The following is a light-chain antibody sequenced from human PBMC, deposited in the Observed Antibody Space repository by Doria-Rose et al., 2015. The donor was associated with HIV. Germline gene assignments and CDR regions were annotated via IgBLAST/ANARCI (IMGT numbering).Light chain of an antibody. CDR1: QRGKSSY. Sequence: TQSPGTLSLSPGERATLSCTASQRGKSSYLAWYQQKPGQAPRLLIYDASNRVTGIPDRFSCRCSGIDFTLTISRLEPEDVAVYYCRQYGTSRGTFGQGTRLEIK. V-gene: IGKV3-20*01. CDR3: RQYGTSRGT. CDR2: DAS. J-gene: IGKJ5*01.